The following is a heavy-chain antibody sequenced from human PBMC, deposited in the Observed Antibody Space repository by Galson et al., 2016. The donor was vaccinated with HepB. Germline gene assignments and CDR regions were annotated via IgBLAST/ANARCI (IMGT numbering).Heavy chain of an antibody. Sequence: SLRLSCAASGFTFDDYAMHWVRQAPGKGLEWVSGISWNSGSIGYADSVKGRFTISRDNAKNSLYLQMNSLRAEDTALYYCAKDLWTHDSSGHDYWGPGTLVTVSA. CDR2: ISWNSGSI. J-gene: IGHJ4*02. D-gene: IGHD3-22*01. CDR3: AKDLWTHDSSGHDY. V-gene: IGHV3-9*01. CDR1: GFTFDDYA.